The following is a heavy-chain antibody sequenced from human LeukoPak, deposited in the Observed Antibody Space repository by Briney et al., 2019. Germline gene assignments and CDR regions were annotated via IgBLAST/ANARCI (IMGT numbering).Heavy chain of an antibody. V-gene: IGHV4-59*01. J-gene: IGHJ4*02. D-gene: IGHD5-24*01. CDR2: IYYSGST. CDR1: GVSISSYY. CDR3: ASLDGGDGYNHFDY. Sequence: TSETLSLTCTVSGVSISSYYWSWIRQPPGKGLEWIGYIYYSGSTNYNPSLKSRVTISVDTSKNQFSLKLSSVTAADTAVYYCASLDGGDGYNHFDYWGQGTLVTVSS.